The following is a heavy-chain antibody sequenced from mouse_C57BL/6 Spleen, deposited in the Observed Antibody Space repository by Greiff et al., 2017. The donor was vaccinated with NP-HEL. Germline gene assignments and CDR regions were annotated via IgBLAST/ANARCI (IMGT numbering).Heavy chain of an antibody. CDR2: ISYSGST. D-gene: IGHD1-1*01. V-gene: IGHV3-1*01. CDR3: ASGRNYYGSSGFAY. CDR1: GYSITSGYD. Sequence: EVQLVESGPGMVKPSPSLSLSCTVTGYSITSGYDWHWIRHFPGNKLEWMGYISYSGSTNYNPSLKNRISFTPDTSKNHVFLKLNSVTTEDTATYYCASGRNYYGSSGFAYWGQGTLVTVSA. J-gene: IGHJ3*01.